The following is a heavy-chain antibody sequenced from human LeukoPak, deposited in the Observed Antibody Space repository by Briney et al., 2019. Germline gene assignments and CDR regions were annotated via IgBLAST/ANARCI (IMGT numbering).Heavy chain of an antibody. V-gene: IGHV4-4*09. Sequence: PSETLSLTCSVSSVSIKSDYWTWIRQPPGKGLEWIGYIFPSGITNYNPTFKSRATMSVDTSRNQFSLKLSSLTAADTAMYYCVGSLLTYFQYWGQGILVTVSS. CDR2: IFPSGIT. CDR3: VGSLLTYFQY. J-gene: IGHJ4*02. CDR1: SVSIKSDY. D-gene: IGHD3-9*01.